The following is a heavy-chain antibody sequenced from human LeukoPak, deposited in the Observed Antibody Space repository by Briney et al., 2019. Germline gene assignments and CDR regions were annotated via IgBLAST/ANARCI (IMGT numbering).Heavy chain of an antibody. CDR2: INAGNGNT. J-gene: IGHJ4*02. CDR3: ARARWTSTVTTYYLDY. Sequence: GASVKVSCKASGYTFTGYAIQWVRQAPGQRLEWMGWINAGNGNTKYSQNFQGRVTITRDTSASTAYMDLSSLRSEDTAVYYCARARWTSTVTTYYLDYWGQGTLVTVSS. D-gene: IGHD4-17*01. V-gene: IGHV1-3*01. CDR1: GYTFTGYA.